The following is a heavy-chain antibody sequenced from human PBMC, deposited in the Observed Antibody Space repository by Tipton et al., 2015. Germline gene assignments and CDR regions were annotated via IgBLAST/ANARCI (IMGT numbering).Heavy chain of an antibody. CDR2: MNPNSGNT. CDR3: ARLATLTTPRGY. CDR1: GYTFTSYG. J-gene: IGHJ4*02. V-gene: IGHV1-8*02. D-gene: IGHD4-11*01. Sequence: QSGAEVKKPGASVKVSCKASGYTFTSYGINWVRQATGQGLEWMGWMNPNSGNTGYVQKFQGRVTMTRNTSISTAYMELSSLRSEDTAVYYCARLATLTTPRGYWGQGTLVTVSS.